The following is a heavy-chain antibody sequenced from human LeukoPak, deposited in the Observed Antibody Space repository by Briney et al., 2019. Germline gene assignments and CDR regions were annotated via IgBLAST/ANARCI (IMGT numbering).Heavy chain of an antibody. Sequence: GGSLRLSCAASGFTFSSYSMNWVRQAPGRGLDWVSSISSSSSYIYYADSVKGRFTISRDNAKNSLYLQMNSLRAEDTAVYYCARVAAYCSSTSCSDYWGQGTLVTVSS. D-gene: IGHD2-2*01. CDR1: GFTFSSYS. CDR2: ISSSSSYI. CDR3: ARVAAYCSSTSCSDY. V-gene: IGHV3-21*01. J-gene: IGHJ4*02.